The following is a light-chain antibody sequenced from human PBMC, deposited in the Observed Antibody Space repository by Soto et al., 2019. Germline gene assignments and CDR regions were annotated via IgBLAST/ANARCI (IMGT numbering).Light chain of an antibody. V-gene: IGLV2-14*03. CDR3: SSYSASITTHYV. CDR2: DVS. J-gene: IGLJ1*01. CDR1: SSDVGGYNY. Sequence: QSALTQPASLSGSPGQSITISCTGTSSDVGGYNYVSWYQQHPGKAPKLMIYDVSNRPSGVSNRFSGSKSGNTASLTISGLPAEDEADYYCSSYSASITTHYVFATGTKVTVL.